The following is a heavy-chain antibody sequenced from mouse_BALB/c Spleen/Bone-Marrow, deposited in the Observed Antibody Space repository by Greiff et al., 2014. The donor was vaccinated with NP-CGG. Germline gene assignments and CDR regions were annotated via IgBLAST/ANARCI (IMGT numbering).Heavy chain of an antibody. CDR1: GFSFSGYG. J-gene: IGHJ3*01. V-gene: IGHV5-6*01. Sequence: VQLQQSGGDLVKPGGSLKLSCAASGFSFSGYGMSWVRQTPDKRLEWVAAIGVGVTYTYYPDSVKGRFTISRDNAKNTLYLRMSSLKSEDTAMYYCARPFTTVVATVFAYWGQGTLVTVSA. D-gene: IGHD1-1*01. CDR3: ARPFTTVVATVFAY. CDR2: IGVGVTYT.